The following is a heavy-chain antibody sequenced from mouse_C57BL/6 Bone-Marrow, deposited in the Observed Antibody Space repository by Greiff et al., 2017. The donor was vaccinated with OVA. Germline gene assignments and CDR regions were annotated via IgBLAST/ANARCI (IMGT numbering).Heavy chain of an antibody. D-gene: IGHD3-3*01. CDR3: ARRWTAPNRYFDY. J-gene: IGHJ2*01. V-gene: IGHV1-81*01. Sequence: QVQLQQSGAELARPGASVKLSCKASGYTFTSYGISWVKQRTGQGLEWIGEIYPRSGNTYYNEKFKGKATLTADKSSSTAYMGLRSLTSEDSAVYFCARRWTAPNRYFDYWGQGTTLTVSS. CDR1: GYTFTSYG. CDR2: IYPRSGNT.